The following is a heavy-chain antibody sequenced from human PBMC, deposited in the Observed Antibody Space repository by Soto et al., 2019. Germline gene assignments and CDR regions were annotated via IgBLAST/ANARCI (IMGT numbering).Heavy chain of an antibody. Sequence: QVQLVQSGAEVKKPGASVKVSCKASGYTFTSYAMHWVRQAPGQRLEWMGWINAGNGNTKYSQKFQGRVTITRDTTXSXAYMELSSLRSEDTAVYYCARDRYCSGGSCSLTIQHWGQGTLVTVSS. D-gene: IGHD2-15*01. J-gene: IGHJ1*01. V-gene: IGHV1-3*01. CDR2: INAGNGNT. CDR1: GYTFTSYA. CDR3: ARDRYCSGGSCSLTIQH.